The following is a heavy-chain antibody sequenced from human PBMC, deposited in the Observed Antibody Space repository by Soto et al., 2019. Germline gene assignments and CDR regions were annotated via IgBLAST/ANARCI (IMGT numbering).Heavy chain of an antibody. CDR3: AKDSGLGDWYFDL. D-gene: IGHD6-25*01. V-gene: IGHV3-23*01. CDR2: ITISGGST. CDR1: GFTFSNYA. Sequence: EVRLLQSGGDLVQPGGSLRLSCAASGFTFSNYAMNWVRQAPGKGLEWVSSITISGGSTYYADSVKGRFTISRDNSKNTLYLQMNSLRAEDTSIYYCAKDSGLGDWYFDLWGRGTLVTVSS. J-gene: IGHJ2*01.